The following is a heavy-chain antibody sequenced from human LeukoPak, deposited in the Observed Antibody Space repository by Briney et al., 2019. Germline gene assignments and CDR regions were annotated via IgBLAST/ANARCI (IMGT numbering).Heavy chain of an antibody. Sequence: PGGSLRLSCAASGFTFSGSAMHWVRQASGKGLEWVGRIRSKANSYATAYAASVKGRFTISRDDSKNTAYLQMNSLKTEDTAVYYCTRVGSGGGGYDYWGQGTLVTVSS. CDR2: IRSKANSYAT. V-gene: IGHV3-73*01. J-gene: IGHJ4*02. CDR3: TRVGSGGGGYDY. CDR1: GFTFSGSA. D-gene: IGHD5-12*01.